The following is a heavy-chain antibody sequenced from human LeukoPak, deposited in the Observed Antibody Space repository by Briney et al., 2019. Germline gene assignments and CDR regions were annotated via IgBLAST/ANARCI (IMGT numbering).Heavy chain of an antibody. D-gene: IGHD6-13*01. CDR1: GFTFGDYA. V-gene: IGHV3-49*03. CDR2: IRSEGYGGTT. CDR3: ARGYSSYWYGVQAPYYFDY. Sequence: TGGSLRLSCTASGFTFGDYAMSWFRQAPGKGLECIGFIRSEGYGGTTEYAASVRGRFTISRDDSKNIAYLHMNSLKTEDTAVYFCARGYSSYWYGVQAPYYFDYWGQGALSPSPQ. J-gene: IGHJ4*02.